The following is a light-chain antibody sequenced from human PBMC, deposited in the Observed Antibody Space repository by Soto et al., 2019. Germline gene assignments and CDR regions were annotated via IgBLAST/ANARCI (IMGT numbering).Light chain of an antibody. CDR3: LLAYRGAGEV. J-gene: IGLJ2*01. CDR2: DTS. Sequence: QAVVTQEPSLTVSPGGTVTLTCGSSTGAVTSGHYPYWFQQKPGQAPRTLIFDTSNKHSWTPARFSGSLLGGKASLTLSGAQLEDEADYYSLLAYRGAGEVFGGGTKLTVL. CDR1: TGAVTSGHY. V-gene: IGLV7-46*01.